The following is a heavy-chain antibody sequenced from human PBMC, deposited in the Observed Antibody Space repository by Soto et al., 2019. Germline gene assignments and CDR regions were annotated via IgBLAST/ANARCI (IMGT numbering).Heavy chain of an antibody. V-gene: IGHV3-64*01. Sequence: GGSLRLSCAASGFTFSSYAMHWVRQAPGKGLEYVSAISSNGGSTYYANSVKGRFTISRDNSKNTLYLQMGSLRAEDMAVYYCARGPMSPLVATIILGTYYFDYWGQGTLVTVSS. CDR1: GFTFSSYA. J-gene: IGHJ4*02. D-gene: IGHD5-12*01. CDR3: ARGPMSPLVATIILGTYYFDY. CDR2: ISSNGGST.